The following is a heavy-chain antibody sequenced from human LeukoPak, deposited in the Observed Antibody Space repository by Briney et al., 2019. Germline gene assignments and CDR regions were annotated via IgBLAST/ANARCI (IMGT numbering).Heavy chain of an antibody. Sequence: MSGGSLRLSCAASGFTFSNAWMNWVRQAPGKGLEWVGRIKSKTDGGTTDYAAPVKGRFTISRDDSKNTLYLQMNSLRAEDTAVYYCAKHWGYVDAFDIWGQGTMVTVSS. CDR3: AKHWGYVDAFDI. D-gene: IGHD2-2*01. CDR2: IKSKTDGGTT. J-gene: IGHJ3*02. CDR1: GFTFSNAW. V-gene: IGHV3-15*01.